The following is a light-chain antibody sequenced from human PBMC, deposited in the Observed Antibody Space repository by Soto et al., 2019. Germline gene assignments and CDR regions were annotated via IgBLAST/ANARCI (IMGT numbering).Light chain of an antibody. CDR2: EGN. CDR1: SSDVGSYNL. V-gene: IGLV2-23*01. CDR3: CSYAGTNTFV. J-gene: IGLJ1*01. Sequence: QSALTQPASVSGSPGQSITISCTGTSSDVGSYNLVSWYQQHPGKAPKLMIYEGNKRPSGVSNHFAGSKSANTASLTISGLQTDDEADYYCCSYAGTNTFVFGTGTKLTVL.